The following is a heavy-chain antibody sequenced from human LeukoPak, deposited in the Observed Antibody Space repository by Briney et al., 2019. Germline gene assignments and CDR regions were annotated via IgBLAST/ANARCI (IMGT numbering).Heavy chain of an antibody. CDR2: INPSGGST. D-gene: IGHD3-22*01. V-gene: IGHV1-46*01. Sequence: ASVKVSCKASGYTFTNYYMQWVRQAPGQGLEWMGLINPSGGSTSYAQTFQGRVTMTWDMSTSTVYMELSSLRSEDTAVYYCARDPAYSSDTSGFDYWGQGTLVTVSS. CDR1: GYTFTNYY. J-gene: IGHJ4*02. CDR3: ARDPAYSSDTSGFDY.